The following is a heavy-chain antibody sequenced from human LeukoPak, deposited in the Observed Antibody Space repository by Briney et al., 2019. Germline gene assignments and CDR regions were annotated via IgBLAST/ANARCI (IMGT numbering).Heavy chain of an antibody. J-gene: IGHJ2*01. CDR3: ARVGDHFSWNLDL. V-gene: IGHV3-53*01. CDR1: GFTVSTKY. D-gene: IGHD3-3*02. CDR2: IIIGETT. Sequence: ESLRLSCAASGFTVSTKYMNWVRQAPGKGLEWVSIIIIGETTYYADSVKGRFTISRDTSKNTLSLQMNSLRAEDTAVYFCARVGDHFSWNLDLWGRGT.